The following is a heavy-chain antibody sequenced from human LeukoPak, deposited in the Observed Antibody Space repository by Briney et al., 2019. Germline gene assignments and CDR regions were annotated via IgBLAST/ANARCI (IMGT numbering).Heavy chain of an antibody. D-gene: IGHD3-9*01. V-gene: IGHV3-30*18. Sequence: GRSLRLSCAASGFTFSSYGMHWVRQAPGKGLEWVAVISYDGSNKYYADSVKGRFTISRDNSKNTLYLQMNSLRAEDTAVYYCAKAIAINYDILTGFDYWGQGTLVTVSS. CDR3: AKAIAINYDILTGFDY. J-gene: IGHJ4*02. CDR2: ISYDGSNK. CDR1: GFTFSSYG.